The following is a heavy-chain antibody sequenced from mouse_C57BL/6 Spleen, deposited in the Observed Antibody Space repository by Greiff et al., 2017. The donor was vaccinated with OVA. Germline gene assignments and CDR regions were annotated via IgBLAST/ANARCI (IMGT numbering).Heavy chain of an antibody. V-gene: IGHV1-9*01. Sequence: QVQLQQSGAELVKPGASVKLSCKASGYNFNGYWIEWVKQRTGHGLAWIGEIFPGSGNTTYHQKFTGKATFTADTSSNTAYMQLSSLTTEDSAVYYCARGSIRYFEVWGTGTTLTVSS. CDR2: IFPGSGNT. CDR3: ARGSIRYFEV. J-gene: IGHJ1*03. D-gene: IGHD2-10*02. CDR1: GYNFNGYW.